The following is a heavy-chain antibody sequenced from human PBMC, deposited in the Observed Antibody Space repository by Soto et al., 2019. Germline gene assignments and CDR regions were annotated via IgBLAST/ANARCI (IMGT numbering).Heavy chain of an antibody. CDR1: GYTFTSYG. Sequence: ASVKVSCKASGYTFTSYGISWVRQAPGQGLEWMGWISAYNGNTNYTQKLQGRVTMTTDTSTSTAYMELRSLRSDDTAVYYCARAFSPRSTAGTGMDVWGQGTTVTVSS. V-gene: IGHV1-18*01. CDR3: ARAFSPRSTAGTGMDV. CDR2: ISAYNGNT. J-gene: IGHJ6*02. D-gene: IGHD3-10*01.